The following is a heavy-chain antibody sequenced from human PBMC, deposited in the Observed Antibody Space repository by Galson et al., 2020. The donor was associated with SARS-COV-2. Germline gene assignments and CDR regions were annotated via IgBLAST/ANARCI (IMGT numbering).Heavy chain of an antibody. CDR2: MSGFGKSI. V-gene: IGHV3-11*04. D-gene: IGHD3-9*01. CDR3: ARVIRSHYDLLTGSYQGVAFDN. J-gene: IGHJ4*02. CDR1: LFTFSDSY. Sequence: NAGGSLRLSCAASLFTFSDSYMSWIRQAPGKGLEWVSYMSGFGKSIYYAASVKGRFTISRDNAKNLLYLQMNSLRAEDTAVYYCARVIRSHYDLLTGSYQGVAFDNWGQGTLVTVSS.